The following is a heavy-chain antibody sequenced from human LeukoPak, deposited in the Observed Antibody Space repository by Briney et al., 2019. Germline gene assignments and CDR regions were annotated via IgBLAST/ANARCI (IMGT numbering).Heavy chain of an antibody. CDR1: GGTFSSYA. J-gene: IGHJ6*04. Sequence: RRASVKVSCKASGGTFSSYAISWVRQAPGKGLEWMGGIIPIFGTANYAQKFQGRVTITADESTSTAYMELSSLRSEDTAVYYCASQGSRYCSGGSCYPSRHYYYYYGLDVWGKGTTVTVSS. V-gene: IGHV1-69*13. CDR3: ASQGSRYCSGGSCYPSRHYYYYYGLDV. CDR2: IIPIFGTA. D-gene: IGHD2-15*01.